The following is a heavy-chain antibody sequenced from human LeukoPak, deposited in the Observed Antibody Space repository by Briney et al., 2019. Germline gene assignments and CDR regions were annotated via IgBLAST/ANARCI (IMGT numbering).Heavy chain of an antibody. D-gene: IGHD3-10*01. CDR3: ARATRGYMVRGVIITDYYGMDV. CDR2: IYYSGST. J-gene: IGHJ6*02. V-gene: IGHV4-59*01. CDR1: GGSISSYY. Sequence: SETLSLTCTVSGGSISSYYWSSIRQPPGKGLEWIGYIYYSGSTNYNPSLKSRVTISVDTSKNQFSLKLSSVTAADTAVYYCARATRGYMVRGVIITDYYGMDVWGQGTTVIVSS.